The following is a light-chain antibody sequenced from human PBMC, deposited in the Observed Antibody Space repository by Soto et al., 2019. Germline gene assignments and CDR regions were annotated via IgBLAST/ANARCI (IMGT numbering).Light chain of an antibody. V-gene: IGLV2-14*01. J-gene: IGLJ2*01. Sequence: QSVLTQPASVSGSPGQSITISCTGTSSDVGGYKYVSWYQQHPGKAPKLIIYEVTNRPSGVSNRFSGSKSGNTASLIISGLQAEDEADYYCGSYTSDNICVVFGGGTKLTVL. CDR2: EVT. CDR1: SSDVGGYKY. CDR3: GSYTSDNICVV.